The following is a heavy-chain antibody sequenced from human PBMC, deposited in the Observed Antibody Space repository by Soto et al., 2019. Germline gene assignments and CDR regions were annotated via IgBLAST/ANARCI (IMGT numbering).Heavy chain of an antibody. CDR3: ARGTLGGDPGVWGYFY. V-gene: IGHV4-31*03. D-gene: IGHD3-16*01. CDR1: GGSISSGGYY. CDR2: IYYSGST. Sequence: SETLSLTCTVSGGSISSGGYYWSWIRQHPGKGLEWIGYIYYSGSTYYNPSLKSRVTISVDTSKNQFSLKLSSVTAADTAVYYCARGTLGGDPGVWGYFYWGQGTLVTVSS. J-gene: IGHJ4*02.